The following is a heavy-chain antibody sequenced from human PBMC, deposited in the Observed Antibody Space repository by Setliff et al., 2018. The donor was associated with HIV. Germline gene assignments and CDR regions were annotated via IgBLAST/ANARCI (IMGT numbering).Heavy chain of an antibody. J-gene: IGHJ4*02. Sequence: ASVKVSCKASGYTFTSYGISWVRQAPGQGLEWMGWISAYNGDTHFEQNLQGRVTMTTDTSTNTVYMELRSLRSDDTAVYYCARDVQYQLLLDYWGQGTLVTVSS. CDR1: GYTFTSYG. CDR2: ISAYNGDT. D-gene: IGHD2-2*01. V-gene: IGHV1-18*01. CDR3: ARDVQYQLLLDY.